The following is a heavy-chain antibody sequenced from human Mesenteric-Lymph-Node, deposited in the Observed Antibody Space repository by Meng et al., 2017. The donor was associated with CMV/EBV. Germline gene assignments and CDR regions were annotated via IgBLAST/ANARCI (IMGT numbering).Heavy chain of an antibody. V-gene: IGHV3-21*01. D-gene: IGHD6-6*01. CDR3: ARYTSTRPLDY. Sequence: GESLKISCAASGFTFSSYSMNWVRQAPGKGLEWVSSISSSSSYIYYADSVKGRFTISRDNAKNSLYLQMNSLRAEDTAVYYCARYTSTRPLDYWGPGTPVTVSS. J-gene: IGHJ4*02. CDR2: ISSSSSYI. CDR1: GFTFSSYS.